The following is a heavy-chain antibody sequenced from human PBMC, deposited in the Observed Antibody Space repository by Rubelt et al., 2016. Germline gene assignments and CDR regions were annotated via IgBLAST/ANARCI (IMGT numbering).Heavy chain of an antibody. CDR2: INHSGST. D-gene: IGHD6-13*01. V-gene: IGHV4-34*01. J-gene: IGHJ6*02. CDR3: AGCRRGSSSWLGRDYYGMDV. Sequence: QVQLQQWGAGLLKPSETLSLTCAVYGGSFSGYYWSWIRQPPGKGLEWIGEINHSGSTNYNPSLKSRVTISVDTSKIQVSLKLSSVTAADTAVYYCAGCRRGSSSWLGRDYYGMDVWGQGTTVTVSS. CDR1: GGSFSGYY.